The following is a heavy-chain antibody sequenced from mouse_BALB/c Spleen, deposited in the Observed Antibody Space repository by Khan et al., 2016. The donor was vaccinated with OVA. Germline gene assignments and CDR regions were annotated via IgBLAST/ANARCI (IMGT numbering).Heavy chain of an antibody. CDR3: ARTARIKY. J-gene: IGHJ2*01. CDR1: GYSITSGYG. V-gene: IGHV3-2*02. CDR2: ISYSGST. D-gene: IGHD1-2*01. Sequence: EVQLQESGPGLVKPSQSLSLTCTVTGYSITSGYGWNWIRQFPGNKLEWMGYISYSGSTNYNPSLTSRISLTRDTSKNQFFLQLHAVTTEDTATYYCARTARIKYWGQGTTLTVSS.